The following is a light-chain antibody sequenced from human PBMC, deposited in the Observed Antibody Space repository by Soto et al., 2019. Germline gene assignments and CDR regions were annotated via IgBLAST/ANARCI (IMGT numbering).Light chain of an antibody. CDR3: QQYGNSPIT. CDR1: QSLSNSE. V-gene: IGKV3-20*01. J-gene: IGKJ5*01. Sequence: IVLTQSTGTLSLSPRERATLSWRASQSLSNSELAWYPQNPGQAPRPLIYGPSHRTPGSPDRLSGSRSGTHLTLTISRLEPKDFAVYYCQQYGNSPITSGQGTRLENK. CDR2: GPS.